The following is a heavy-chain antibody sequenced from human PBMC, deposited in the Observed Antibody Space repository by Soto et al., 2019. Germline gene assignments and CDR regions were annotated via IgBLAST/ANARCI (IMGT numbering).Heavy chain of an antibody. Sequence: EVQLVESGGVLVQPGGSLRLSCEASGFTFNDYWMHWVRQVPGKGLVWVSRIKSDGSSTSYADSVKGRFIISRDNAKNTLYLQMNSLIDDDSAVYFCARGGLYKYCPRVSRLADFLGQGTLFTVS. CDR3: ARGGLYKYCPRVSRLADF. J-gene: IGHJ4*02. CDR1: GFTFNDYW. D-gene: IGHD3-10*01. V-gene: IGHV3-74*01. CDR2: IKSDGSST.